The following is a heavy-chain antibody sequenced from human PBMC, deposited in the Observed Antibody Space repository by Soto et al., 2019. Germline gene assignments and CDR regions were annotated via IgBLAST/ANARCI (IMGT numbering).Heavy chain of an antibody. D-gene: IGHD1-26*01. V-gene: IGHV1-69*01. J-gene: IGHJ4*02. CDR1: GGTFSTYA. Sequence: QVQLVQSGAEVKKPGSSVKVSCKASGGTFSTYAITWVRQAPGHGLEWMGGIIPMFGTANYAQKFRGRVTVTADESTSTAHMELSSLRSEDTDVYYCARGWETVGTTTPFAYWGQGTLVTVSS. CDR3: ARGWETVGTTTPFAY. CDR2: IIPMFGTA.